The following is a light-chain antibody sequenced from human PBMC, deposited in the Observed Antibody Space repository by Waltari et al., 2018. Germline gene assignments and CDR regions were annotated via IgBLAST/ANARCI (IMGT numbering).Light chain of an antibody. Sequence: QSVLTQPPPASGTAGQTVTISCSGSYSNIGSNAINWYQHLPGTAPKLLIYNNNQRPSGVPARFSGSKSGTSASLAISGLQSEDEADYYCAAWDDSLNGHVVFGGGTKLTVL. V-gene: IGLV1-44*01. J-gene: IGLJ2*01. CDR3: AAWDDSLNGHVV. CDR2: NNN. CDR1: YSNIGSNA.